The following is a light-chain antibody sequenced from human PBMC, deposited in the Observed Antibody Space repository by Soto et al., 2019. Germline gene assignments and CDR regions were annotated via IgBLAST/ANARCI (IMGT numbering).Light chain of an antibody. Sequence: QSVLTQPPSVSGAPGQTVTISCPGSSSYDVHWYRQLPGTAPKLLIYGTTNRPSGVPDRFSGSKSGTSASLAITGLQPEDEADYYCQSYDSSLGVSYVFGTGTKVTVL. CDR3: QSYDSSLGVSYV. CDR1: SSYD. V-gene: IGLV1-40*01. CDR2: GTT. J-gene: IGLJ1*01.